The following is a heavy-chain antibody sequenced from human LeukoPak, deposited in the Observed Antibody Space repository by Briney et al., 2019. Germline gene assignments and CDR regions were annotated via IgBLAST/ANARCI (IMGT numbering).Heavy chain of an antibody. CDR1: GGTFTSHA. CDR3: ARGWLAETTVVTPYNY. CDR2: IIPIFGTP. Sequence: ASVKVSCKASGGTFTSHAINWVRQAPGQGLEWMGGIIPIFGTPNYAQKFQGRVTIAAVESTSTAYMEVSSLRSEDTAVYYCARGWLAETTVVTPYNYWGQGTLVTDSS. D-gene: IGHD4-23*01. J-gene: IGHJ4*02. V-gene: IGHV1-69*01.